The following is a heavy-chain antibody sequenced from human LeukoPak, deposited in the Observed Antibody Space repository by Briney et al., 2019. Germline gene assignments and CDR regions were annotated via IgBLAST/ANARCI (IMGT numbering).Heavy chain of an antibody. CDR2: INHSGST. J-gene: IGHJ3*02. CDR3: ARPSRSYTKYDAFDI. V-gene: IGHV4-34*01. D-gene: IGHD1-26*01. CDR1: GGSFSGYY. Sequence: SETLSLTCAVYGGSFSGYYWSWIRQPPGKGLEWIGEINHSGSTNYNPSLKSRVTISVDTSKNQFSLKLSSVTAADTAVYYCARPSRSYTKYDAFDIWGQGTMVTVSS.